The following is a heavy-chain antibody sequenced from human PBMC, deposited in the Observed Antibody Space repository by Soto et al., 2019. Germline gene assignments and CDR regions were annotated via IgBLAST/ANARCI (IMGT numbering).Heavy chain of an antibody. Sequence: QVQLVESGGGVVQPGRSLRLSCAASGFTFSSYGMHWVRQAPGKGLEWVAVISYDGSNKYYADSVKGRFTISRDNFKNTLYLQMNSVSAEDTAVYYCATDRWGYGSGSFDYWGQGTLVTVSS. J-gene: IGHJ4*02. CDR1: GFTFSSYG. CDR3: ATDRWGYGSGSFDY. CDR2: ISYDGSNK. V-gene: IGHV3-30*03. D-gene: IGHD3-10*01.